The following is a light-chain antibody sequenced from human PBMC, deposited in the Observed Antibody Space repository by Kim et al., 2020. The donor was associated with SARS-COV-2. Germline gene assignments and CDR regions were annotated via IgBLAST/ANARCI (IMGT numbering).Light chain of an antibody. V-gene: IGLV1-44*01. CDR3: ATWDVSLDAWV. CDR1: SSNIGRNF. Sequence: GQRGTISCSGSSSNIGRNFVNWFQQLPGAAPKVFIYNDNQRPSGVPDRFSGSRSGASASLAISGLQSEDEADYYCATWDVSLDAWVFGGGTKVTVL. J-gene: IGLJ6*01. CDR2: NDN.